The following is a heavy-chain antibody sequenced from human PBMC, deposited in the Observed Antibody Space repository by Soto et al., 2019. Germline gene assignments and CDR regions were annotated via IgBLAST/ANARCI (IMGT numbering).Heavy chain of an antibody. Sequence: PSETLSLTCAVSGGSISSGGYSWSWIRQPPGKGLEWIGYIYHSGSTYYNPSLKSRVTISVDRSKNQFSLKLSSVTAADTAVYYCARGDCGGDCYGGYYYYYGMDVWGQGTTVTVSS. V-gene: IGHV4-30-2*01. D-gene: IGHD2-21*02. J-gene: IGHJ6*02. CDR3: ARGDCGGDCYGGYYYYYGMDV. CDR2: IYHSGST. CDR1: GGSISSGGYS.